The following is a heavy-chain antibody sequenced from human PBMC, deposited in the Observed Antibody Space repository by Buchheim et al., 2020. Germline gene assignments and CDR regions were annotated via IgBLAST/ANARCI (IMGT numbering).Heavy chain of an antibody. Sequence: QVQLQESGPGLVKPSETLSLTCTVSGGSISNDHWSWLRQSPRKGLEWIAYVHYSGGTNYNSALKSRLTVSMATSTNQFSLKLNSVTAADTAVYYCAKGAGWYAYWGQGTL. D-gene: IGHD6-19*01. CDR3: AKGAGWYAY. J-gene: IGHJ4*02. CDR2: VHYSGGT. V-gene: IGHV4-59*01. CDR1: GGSISNDH.